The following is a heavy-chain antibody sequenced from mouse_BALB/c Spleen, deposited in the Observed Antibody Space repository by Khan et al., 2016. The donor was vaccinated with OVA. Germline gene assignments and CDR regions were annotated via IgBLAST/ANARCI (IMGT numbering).Heavy chain of an antibody. J-gene: IGHJ2*01. V-gene: IGHV3-2*02. Sequence: VQLKESGPGPVKPSQSLSLTCTVTGYSITSGYAWNWIRQFPGNKLEWMGYISYSGVTSYTPSLKSRISITRDTSKNQFFLQLNSVTTEDTATDYCVRGNYYGYYFDYWGQGTTLTVSS. CDR3: VRGNYYGYYFDY. CDR1: GYSITSGYA. D-gene: IGHD1-1*01. CDR2: ISYSGVT.